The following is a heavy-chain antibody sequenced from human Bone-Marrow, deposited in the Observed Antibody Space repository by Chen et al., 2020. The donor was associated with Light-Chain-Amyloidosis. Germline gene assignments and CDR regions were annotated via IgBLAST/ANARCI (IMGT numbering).Heavy chain of an antibody. D-gene: IGHD3-10*01. CDR2: MNPNSGNT. CDR1: AYTFTNYD. CDR3: ARCNIMVRGALERYFDL. V-gene: IGHV1-8*01. J-gene: IGHJ2*01. Sequence: QVLLVRSEAEDKKPGASVRVSCKVSAYTFTNYDVNWLRQAPGQGPEWMAWMNPNSGNTGYAQKFQGRVTLTRDTSISTAYMELSSLTSEDTAVYYCARCNIMVRGALERYFDLWGRGTLVTVSS.